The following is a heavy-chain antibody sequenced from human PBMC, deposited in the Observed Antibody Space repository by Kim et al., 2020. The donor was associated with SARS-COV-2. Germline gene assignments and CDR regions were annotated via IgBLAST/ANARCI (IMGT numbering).Heavy chain of an antibody. J-gene: IGHJ4*02. V-gene: IGHV4-39*01. CDR1: GGSISSSSYY. D-gene: IGHD3-22*01. Sequence: SETLSLTCTVSGGSISSSSYYWGWIRQPPVKGLEWIGSIYYSGSTYYNPSLKSRVTISVDTSKNQFSLKLSSVTAADTAVYYCARHLRGTMIVVVITPLNYFDYWGQGTLVTVSS. CDR2: IYYSGST. CDR3: ARHLRGTMIVVVITPLNYFDY.